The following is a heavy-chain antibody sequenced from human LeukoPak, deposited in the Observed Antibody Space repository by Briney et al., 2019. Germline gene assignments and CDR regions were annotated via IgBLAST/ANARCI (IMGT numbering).Heavy chain of an antibody. D-gene: IGHD3-10*01. CDR3: ARDFGY. CDR1: GYSISSGYY. J-gene: IGHJ4*02. V-gene: IGHV4-38-2*02. CDR2: IYHSGST. Sequence: PSETLSLTCAVSGYSISSGYYWGWIRPPPGKGLEWIGSIYHSGSTYYNPSLKSRVTISVDTSKNQFSLKLSSVTAADTAVYYCARDFGYWGQGTLVTVSS.